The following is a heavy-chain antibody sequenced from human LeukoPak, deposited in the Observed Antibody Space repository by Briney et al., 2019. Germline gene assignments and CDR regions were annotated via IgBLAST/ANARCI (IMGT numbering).Heavy chain of an antibody. V-gene: IGHV3-64*01. Sequence: PGGSLRLSCAASGFSFSSYGMHWVRQAPGKGPEYISAISNNGGSTYYANSVKARFTISRDNSKNTLYLQLGSLRAEDMALYYCARDEGGWYFDLRGRGTLVTVSS. J-gene: IGHJ2*01. CDR1: GFSFSSYG. D-gene: IGHD2-15*01. CDR2: ISNNGGST. CDR3: ARDEGGWYFDL.